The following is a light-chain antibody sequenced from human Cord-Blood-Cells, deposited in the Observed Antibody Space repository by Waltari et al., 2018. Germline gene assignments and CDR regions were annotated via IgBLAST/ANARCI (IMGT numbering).Light chain of an antibody. J-gene: IGLJ2*01. V-gene: IGLV1-44*01. CDR2: SNN. CDR3: AAWDDSLNGVV. Sequence: QSVLTQPPSASGTPGQRVTISCSGSSSNIGSNTSNSYQPLPGTAPKLISYSNNPRPSGVPDRFSGSKSGTSASLAISGLQSEDEADYYCAAWDDSLNGVVFGGGTKLTVL. CDR1: SSNIGSNT.